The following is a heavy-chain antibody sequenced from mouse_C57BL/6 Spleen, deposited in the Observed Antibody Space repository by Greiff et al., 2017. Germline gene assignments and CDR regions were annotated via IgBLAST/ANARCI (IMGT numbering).Heavy chain of an antibody. CDR1: GYTFTSYW. J-gene: IGHJ2*01. Sequence: QVQLQQPGAELVRPGSSVKLSCKASGYTFTSYWMDWVKQRPGQGLEWIGNIYPSDSETHYNQKFKDKATLTVDTSSSTAYMQLSSLTSEDSAVYYCARPYDGYYDYWGQGTTLTVSS. V-gene: IGHV1-61*01. D-gene: IGHD2-3*01. CDR2: IYPSDSET. CDR3: ARPYDGYYDY.